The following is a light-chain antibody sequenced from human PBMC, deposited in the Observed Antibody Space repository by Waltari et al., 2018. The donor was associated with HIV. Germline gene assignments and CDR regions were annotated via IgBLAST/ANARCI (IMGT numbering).Light chain of an antibody. CDR1: SSNIGSNT. Sequence: QSVLTQPPSASGTPGQRVPISCSGSSSNIGSNTVNWYQQLPGTAPKLLIYSNNQRPSGVPDRCSGSKSGTSASLAISGLQSDVEAAFYCAAWDDSLNGWVFGGGTKLTVL. J-gene: IGLJ3*02. CDR2: SNN. V-gene: IGLV1-44*01. CDR3: AAWDDSLNGWV.